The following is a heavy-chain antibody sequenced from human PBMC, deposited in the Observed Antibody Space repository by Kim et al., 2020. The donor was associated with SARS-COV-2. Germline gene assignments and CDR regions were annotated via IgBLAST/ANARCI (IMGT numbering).Heavy chain of an antibody. Sequence: YAVTVKSRLPINPHTSKNHFSLQLNSVTPEDTAVYYCARSSSSRQGAFDIWGQGTMVTVSS. V-gene: IGHV6-1*01. D-gene: IGHD2-2*01. J-gene: IGHJ3*02. CDR3: ARSSSSRQGAFDI.